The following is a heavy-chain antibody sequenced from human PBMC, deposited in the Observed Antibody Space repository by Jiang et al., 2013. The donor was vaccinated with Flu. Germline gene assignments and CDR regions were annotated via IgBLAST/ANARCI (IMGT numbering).Heavy chain of an antibody. J-gene: IGHJ4*02. V-gene: IGHV4-4*07. D-gene: IGHD4-17*01. CDR2: IYTSGST. CDR3: ASQDDYGDPELEFDY. CDR1: GGSISSYY. Sequence: QLVESGPGLVKPSETLSLTCTVSGGSISSYYWSWIRQPAGKGLEWIGRIYTSGSTNYNPSLKSRVTMSVDTSKNQFSLKLSSVTAADTAVYYCASQDDYGDPELEFDYWGQGTLVTVSS.